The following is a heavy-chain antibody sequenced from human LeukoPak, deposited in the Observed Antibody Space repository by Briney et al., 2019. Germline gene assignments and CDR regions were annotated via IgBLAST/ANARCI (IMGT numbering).Heavy chain of an antibody. CDR2: INHSGST. D-gene: IGHD6-19*01. CDR1: GGSFSGYY. CDR3: ARFGTGWYYFDY. V-gene: IGHV4-34*01. Sequence: SETLSLTCAVYGGSFSGYYWSWTRQPPGKGLEWIGEINHSGSTNYNPSLKSRVTISVDTSKIQFSLKLSSVTAADTAVYYCARFGTGWYYFDYWGQGTLVTVSS. J-gene: IGHJ4*02.